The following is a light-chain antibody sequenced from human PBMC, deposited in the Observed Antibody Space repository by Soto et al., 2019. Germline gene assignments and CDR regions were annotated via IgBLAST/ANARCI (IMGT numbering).Light chain of an antibody. CDR1: QNIRGNE. J-gene: IGKJ1*01. CDR3: QDYGTSAPWT. V-gene: IGKV3-20*01. Sequence: EVVLTQSPGTLSLSPGERATLSCRASQNIRGNELAWYQQKPGQAPRLLIYRGSSRATGIPDKFSGRGSGTDLTLTISRLEPEDFAVYYCQDYGTSAPWTFGQGNKVEIK. CDR2: RGS.